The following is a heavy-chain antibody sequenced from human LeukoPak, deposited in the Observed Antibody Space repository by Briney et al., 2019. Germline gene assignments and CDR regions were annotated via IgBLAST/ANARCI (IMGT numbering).Heavy chain of an antibody. D-gene: IGHD1-26*01. J-gene: IGHJ4*02. V-gene: IGHV4-34*01. CDR1: GGIFSGDY. CDR3: ASGIATWVY. CDR2: INHSGST. Sequence: SETLSLTCAVYGGIFSGDYWSWIRQPPGEGLEWIGEINHSGSTNNNPSLKSRVTISVDTSKNQFSLKLNSVTAADTAVYYCASGIATWVYWGQGTLVTVSS.